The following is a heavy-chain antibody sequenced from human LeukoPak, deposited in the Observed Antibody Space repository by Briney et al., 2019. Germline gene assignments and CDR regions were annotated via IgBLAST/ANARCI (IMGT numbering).Heavy chain of an antibody. D-gene: IGHD3-3*01. J-gene: IGHJ4*02. CDR3: ARDLNDFWSSYHY. V-gene: IGHV1-2*02. Sequence: ASVKVSCKASGYTFTGYYMHWVRQAPGQGLEWMGWINPNSGGTNYAQKFQGRVTMTRDTSISTAYMELSRLRSDDTAVYYCARDLNDFWSSYHYWGQGTLVTVSS. CDR2: INPNSGGT. CDR1: GYTFTGYY.